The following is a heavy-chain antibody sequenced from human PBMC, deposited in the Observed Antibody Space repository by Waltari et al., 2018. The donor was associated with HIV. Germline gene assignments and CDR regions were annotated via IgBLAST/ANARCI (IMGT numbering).Heavy chain of an antibody. D-gene: IGHD3-22*01. CDR3: ARAQYYYDSSGYFYGDYGMDV. V-gene: IGHV1-2*02. CDR2: INPNSGGT. Sequence: QVQLVQSGAEVKKPGASVTVSCKASGYTFTGYYMHWVRQAPGQGLEWMGWINPNSGGTNYAQKFQGRVTMTRDTSISTAYMELSRLRSDDTAVYYCARAQYYYDSSGYFYGDYGMDVWGQGNTVTVSS. J-gene: IGHJ6*02. CDR1: GYTFTGYY.